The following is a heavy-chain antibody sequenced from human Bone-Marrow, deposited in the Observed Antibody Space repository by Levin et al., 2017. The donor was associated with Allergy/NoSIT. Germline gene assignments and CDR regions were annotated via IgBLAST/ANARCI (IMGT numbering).Heavy chain of an antibody. Sequence: SETLSLTCTVSGGSISSYYWSWIRQPPGKGLEWIGYIYYSGSTNYNPSLKSRVTISVDTSKNQFSLKLSSVTAADTAVYYCAREDVAVARGVWFDPWGQGTLVTVSS. CDR1: GGSISSYY. D-gene: IGHD6-19*01. V-gene: IGHV4-59*01. CDR3: AREDVAVARGVWFDP. J-gene: IGHJ5*02. CDR2: IYYSGST.